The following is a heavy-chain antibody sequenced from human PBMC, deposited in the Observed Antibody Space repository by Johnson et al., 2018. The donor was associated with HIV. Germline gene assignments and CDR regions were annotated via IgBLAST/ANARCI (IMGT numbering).Heavy chain of an antibody. V-gene: IGHV3-9*01. CDR2: ISWNSGSI. D-gene: IGHD6-13*01. J-gene: IGHJ3*02. CDR1: GFTFDDYA. CDR3: AKDVRGRDSSSWLLDI. Sequence: VQLVESGGGLVQPGRSLRLSCAASGFTFDDYAMHWVRQAPGKGLEWVSGISWNSGSIGYADSVKGRFTISRDNSKNTLYLQMNSLRVEDTAVYYCAKDVRGRDSSSWLLDIWGQGTMVTVSS.